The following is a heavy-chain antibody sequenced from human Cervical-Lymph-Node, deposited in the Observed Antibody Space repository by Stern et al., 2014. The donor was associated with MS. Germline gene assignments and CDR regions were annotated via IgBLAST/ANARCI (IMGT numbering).Heavy chain of an antibody. Sequence: EVQLVESGGGLVQPGGSLRLSCAASGFTFSSYAMSWVRQAPGKGLEWVSAISGSGGSTYYADSAKGRFTISRDNSKNTLYLQMNSLRAEDTAVYYCAKVRVPSPRETTVAPRWFDPWGQGTLVTVSS. D-gene: IGHD4-23*01. CDR1: GFTFSSYA. V-gene: IGHV3-23*04. J-gene: IGHJ5*02. CDR2: ISGSGGST. CDR3: AKVRVPSPRETTVAPRWFDP.